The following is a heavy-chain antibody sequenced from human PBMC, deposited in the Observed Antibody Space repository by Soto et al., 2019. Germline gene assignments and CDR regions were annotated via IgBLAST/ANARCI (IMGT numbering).Heavy chain of an antibody. Sequence: GGSLRLSCAASGFTFSSYAMSWVRQAPEKGLEWVSAISGSGGSTYYADSVKGRFTISRDNSKNTLYLQMNSLRAEDTAVYYCAKDGGYCSSTSCYRPLYWFDPWGQGTLVTVSS. D-gene: IGHD2-2*02. J-gene: IGHJ5*02. CDR3: AKDGGYCSSTSCYRPLYWFDP. CDR2: ISGSGGST. CDR1: GFTFSSYA. V-gene: IGHV3-23*01.